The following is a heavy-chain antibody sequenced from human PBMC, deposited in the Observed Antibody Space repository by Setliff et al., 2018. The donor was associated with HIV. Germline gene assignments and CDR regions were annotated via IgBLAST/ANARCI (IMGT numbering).Heavy chain of an antibody. CDR1: GGSFSGYY. J-gene: IGHJ5*02. CDR2: INHSGST. Sequence: SETLSLTCAVYGGSFSGYYWSRIRQPPGKGLEWIGEINHSGSTNYNPSLKSRVTISVDMSKNQFSLKLSSVTAADTAVYYCARDGFPDSTWRPTDLWGQGTLVTVSS. D-gene: IGHD6-13*01. V-gene: IGHV4-34*01. CDR3: ARDGFPDSTWRPTDL.